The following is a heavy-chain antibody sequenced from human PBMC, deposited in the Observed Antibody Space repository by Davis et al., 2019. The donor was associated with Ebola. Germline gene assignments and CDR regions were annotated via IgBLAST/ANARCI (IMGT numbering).Heavy chain of an antibody. D-gene: IGHD3-3*01. J-gene: IGHJ4*02. Sequence: GESLKTSCAASGFTFSSYAMSWVRQAPGKGLEWVSAISGSGGSTYYADSVKGRFTISRDNSKNTLYLQMNSLRAEDTAVYYCAKDRSQYYDFWSGTFDYWGQGTLVTVSS. CDR1: GFTFSSYA. V-gene: IGHV3-23*01. CDR2: ISGSGGST. CDR3: AKDRSQYYDFWSGTFDY.